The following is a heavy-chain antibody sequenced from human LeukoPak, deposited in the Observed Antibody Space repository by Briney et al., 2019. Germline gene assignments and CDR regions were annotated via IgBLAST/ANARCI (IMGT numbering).Heavy chain of an antibody. CDR2: ISSNGGST. Sequence: QPGGSLRLSCAASGFTFSSYAMHWVRQAPGKGLEYVSAISSNGGSTYYANSVKGRSTISRDNSKNTLYLQMGSLRAEDMAVYYCARALIVATDTGAFDIWGQGTMVTVSS. D-gene: IGHD5-12*01. CDR3: ARALIVATDTGAFDI. CDR1: GFTFSSYA. J-gene: IGHJ3*02. V-gene: IGHV3-64*01.